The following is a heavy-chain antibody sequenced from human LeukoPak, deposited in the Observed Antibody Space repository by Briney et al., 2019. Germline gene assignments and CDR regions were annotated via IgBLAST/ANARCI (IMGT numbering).Heavy chain of an antibody. J-gene: IGHJ5*02. CDR2: IYYSGST. CDR3: ARSPPDDNWFDP. CDR1: GGSISSYY. Sequence: PSETLSLTCTVSGGSISSYYWSWIRQPPGKGLEWIGYIYYSGSTNYNPSLKSRVTISVDTSKNQFSLKLSSVTAVDTAVYYCARSPPDDNWFDPWGQGTLVTVSS. V-gene: IGHV4-59*01.